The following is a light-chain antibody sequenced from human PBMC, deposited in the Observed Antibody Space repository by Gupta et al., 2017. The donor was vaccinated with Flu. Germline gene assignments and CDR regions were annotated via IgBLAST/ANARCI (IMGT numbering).Light chain of an antibody. CDR1: QSVSSY. Sequence: EIVLTQSPATLSLSPGESATLSCRASQSVSSYLAWYQQKPGEAHRLIIDDASNRATGIPARFSGSGSGTDFTLTISSRENEDVTVYYWQQRSNWRSFGEGTKMEIK. CDR2: DAS. V-gene: IGKV3-11*01. CDR3: QQRSNWRS. J-gene: IGKJ2*03.